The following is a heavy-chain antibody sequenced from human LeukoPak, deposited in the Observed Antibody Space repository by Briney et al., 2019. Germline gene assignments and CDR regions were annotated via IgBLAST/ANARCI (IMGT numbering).Heavy chain of an antibody. CDR1: GGSISSSSYH. CDR2: IYYSGNT. V-gene: IGHV4-39*01. CDR3: VRYSSGYCNY. Sequence: PSETLSLTCTVSGGSISSSSYHWGWIRQPPGKGLEWIGTIYYSGNTYHNPSLKSRVTISVDTSKNQFSLKLNSVTAADTAVYYCVRYSSGYCNYWGQGTLVTVSS. D-gene: IGHD3-22*01. J-gene: IGHJ4*02.